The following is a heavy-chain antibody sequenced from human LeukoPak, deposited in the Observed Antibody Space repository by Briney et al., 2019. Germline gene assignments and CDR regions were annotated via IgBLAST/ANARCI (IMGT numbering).Heavy chain of an antibody. J-gene: IGHJ4*02. CDR2: IRSKAYGATT. CDR1: GFTFGDYA. D-gene: IGHD3-16*01. V-gene: IGHV3-49*04. Sequence: GRSLRLSCTASGFTFGDYAMSWVRQAPGKGLEWAGFIRSKAYGATTEYAASVKGRFTISRDDSKSIAYLQMNSLKTEDTAVYYCTRVLSGGGCIDYWGQGTLVTVSP. CDR3: TRVLSGGGCIDY.